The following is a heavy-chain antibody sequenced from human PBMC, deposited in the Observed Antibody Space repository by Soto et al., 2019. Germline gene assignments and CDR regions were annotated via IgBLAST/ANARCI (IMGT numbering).Heavy chain of an antibody. CDR2: IYYSGST. V-gene: IGHV4-59*08. Sequence: SETLSLTCTVSGGSISSYYWSWIRQPPGKGLEWIGYIYYSGSTNYNPSLKSRVTISVDTSKNQFSLKLSSVTAADTAVYYCARTNIVATISSFNMGFDYWGQGTLVTVSS. CDR1: GGSISSYY. D-gene: IGHD5-12*01. CDR3: ARTNIVATISSFNMGFDY. J-gene: IGHJ4*02.